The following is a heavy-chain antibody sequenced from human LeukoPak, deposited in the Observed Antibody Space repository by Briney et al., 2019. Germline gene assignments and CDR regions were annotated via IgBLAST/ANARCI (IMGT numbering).Heavy chain of an antibody. CDR3: AKVEVPRLTIFGVVNYYFDY. J-gene: IGHJ4*02. CDR1: GFTFDDYA. CDR2: ISWNSGST. D-gene: IGHD3-3*01. Sequence: GGSLRLSCAASGFTFDDYAMHWVRQAPGKGLEWVSGISWNSGSTYYADSVKGRFTISRDNSKNTLYLQMNSLRAEDTAVYYCAKVEVPRLTIFGVVNYYFDYWGRGTLVTVSS. V-gene: IGHV3-23*01.